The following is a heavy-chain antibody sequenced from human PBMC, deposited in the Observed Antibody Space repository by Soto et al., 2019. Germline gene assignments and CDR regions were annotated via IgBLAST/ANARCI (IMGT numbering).Heavy chain of an antibody. CDR2: IYYSGGT. Sequence: TLSLTCTVSGGSISSGGHYWSWIRQHPGKGLEWIGYIYYSGGTYYNPSLKSRVTISVDTSKSQFSLRLSSVTAADAAVYYCARVAYSSSSPFDIWGQGTMVTVSS. D-gene: IGHD6-6*01. CDR3: ARVAYSSSSPFDI. V-gene: IGHV4-31*03. CDR1: GGSISSGGHY. J-gene: IGHJ3*02.